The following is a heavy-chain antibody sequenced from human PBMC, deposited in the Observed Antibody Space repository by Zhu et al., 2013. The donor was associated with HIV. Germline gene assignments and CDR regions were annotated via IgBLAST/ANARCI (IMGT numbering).Heavy chain of an antibody. D-gene: IGHD2-8*02. CDR3: AGSLTLYCTGGVCYRFDY. Sequence: QVQLVQSGAEVKKPGASVKVSCKASGYTFTSYYMHWVRQAPGQGLEWMGIINPSGGSTSYAQKFQGRVTMTRDTSTSTVYMELSSLRSEDTAVYYCAGSLTLYCTGGVCYRFDYVGQGTLVTVSS. J-gene: IGHJ4*02. V-gene: IGHV1-46*01. CDR1: GYTFTSYY. CDR2: INPSGGST.